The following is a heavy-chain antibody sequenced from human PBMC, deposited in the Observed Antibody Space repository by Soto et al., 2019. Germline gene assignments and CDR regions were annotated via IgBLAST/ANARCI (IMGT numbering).Heavy chain of an antibody. D-gene: IGHD3-9*01. V-gene: IGHV3-23*01. CDR1: GFTFSSYS. J-gene: IGHJ4*02. Sequence: GGSLRLSCAASGFTFSSYSMNWVRQAPGKGLEWVSAISGSGGSTYYADSVKGRFTISRDNSKNTLYLQMNSLRAEDTAVYYCAKDYDILTGYYLGYFDYWGQGTLVTVSS. CDR2: ISGSGGST. CDR3: AKDYDILTGYYLGYFDY.